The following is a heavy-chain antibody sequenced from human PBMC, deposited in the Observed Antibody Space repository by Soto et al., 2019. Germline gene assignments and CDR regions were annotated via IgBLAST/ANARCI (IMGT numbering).Heavy chain of an antibody. Sequence: QVQLVQSGAEVKKPGASVTVSCKASGYRFSDYYLHWARQAPGQGPEWMGWMNPNSGGTQYAPQFKGRVTMTRDTSVRTACMELNLLKSDDTAVYYCSKESGDATATLDHYYFYMDVWGIGTTVTVSS. CDR1: GYRFSDYY. J-gene: IGHJ6*03. V-gene: IGHV1-2*02. CDR3: SKESGDATATLDHYYFYMDV. D-gene: IGHD3-16*02. CDR2: MNPNSGGT.